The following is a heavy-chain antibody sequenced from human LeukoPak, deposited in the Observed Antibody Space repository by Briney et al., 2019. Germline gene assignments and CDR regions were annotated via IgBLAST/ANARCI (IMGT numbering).Heavy chain of an antibody. CDR2: IYYTGST. CDR3: AQGTSNWANFDY. J-gene: IGHJ4*02. D-gene: IGHD4-11*01. V-gene: IGHV4-59*01. CDR1: GDSISSSY. Sequence: SETLSLTCTVSGDSISSSYWSWIRQPPGKGLEWIGFIYYTGSTNYNPSLKSRVTISVGASKNEFSLKLSSVTAAGTAVYYCAQGTSNWANFDYWGQGTLVTVSS.